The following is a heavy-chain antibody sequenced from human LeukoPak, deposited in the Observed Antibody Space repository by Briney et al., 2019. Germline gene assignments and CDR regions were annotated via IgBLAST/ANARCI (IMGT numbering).Heavy chain of an antibody. CDR3: ATYFYGEYGSYYFDY. J-gene: IGHJ4*02. CDR1: GAFITNSHW. Sequence: SETLSLTCAVSGAFITNSHWWSWPRQPPGKGLEWIGEIYHSGTTNYNPSLKSRVTMSVDKSKNQFSLKLTSVTAADTAVYYCATYFYGEYGSYYFDYWGQGTLVTVSS. CDR2: IYHSGTT. D-gene: IGHD4-17*01. V-gene: IGHV4-4*02.